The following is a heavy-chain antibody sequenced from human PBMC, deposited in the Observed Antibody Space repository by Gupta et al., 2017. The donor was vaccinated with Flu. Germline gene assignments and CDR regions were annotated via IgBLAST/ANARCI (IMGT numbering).Heavy chain of an antibody. CDR3: VTETWDD. CDR1: GYTLTELA. V-gene: IGHV1-24*01. CDR2: FGPEDGQI. J-gene: IGHJ1*01. D-gene: IGHD1-26*01. Sequence: QVQLLQSGAEVQKPGASVKVSCKVSGYTLTELAIPWVRQAPGKGLEWMGGFGPEDGQILYGQKFQGRVIMTEDTSTDTAYMELSSLRFGDTAVYYCVTETWDDWGQGTLVTVSS.